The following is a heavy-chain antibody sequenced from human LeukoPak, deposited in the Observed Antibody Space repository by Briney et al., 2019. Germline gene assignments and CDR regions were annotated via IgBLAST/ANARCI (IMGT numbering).Heavy chain of an antibody. V-gene: IGHV4-34*01. J-gene: IGHJ3*02. CDR2: INHSGST. D-gene: IGHD3-9*01. Sequence: SETLSLTCAVYGGSFSGYYWSWIRQPPGKGPEWIGEINHSGSTNYNPSPKSRVTISVDTSKNQFSLKLSSVTAADTAVYYCARGQYDILTGYYDPDAFDIWGQGTMVTVSS. CDR3: ARGQYDILTGYYDPDAFDI. CDR1: GGSFSGYY.